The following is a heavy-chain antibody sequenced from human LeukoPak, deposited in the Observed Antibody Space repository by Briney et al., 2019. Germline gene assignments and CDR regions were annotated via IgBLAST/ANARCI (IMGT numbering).Heavy chain of an antibody. CDR2: INHSGST. CDR3: ARDPILAVAGTNYYYYGMDV. V-gene: IGHV4-34*01. J-gene: IGHJ6*02. D-gene: IGHD6-19*01. CDR1: GGSFSGYY. Sequence: SETLSLTCAVYGGSFSGYYWSWIRQPPGKGLEWIGEINHSGSTNYNPSLKSRVTISVDTSKNQFSLKLSSVTAADTAVYYCARDPILAVAGTNYYYYGMDVWGQGTTVTVPS.